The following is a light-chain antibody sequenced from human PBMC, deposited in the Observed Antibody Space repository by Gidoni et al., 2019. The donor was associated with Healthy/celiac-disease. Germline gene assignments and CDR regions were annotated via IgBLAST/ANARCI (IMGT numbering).Light chain of an antibody. CDR2: LGS. CDR1: QSLLHSNGYNY. V-gene: IGKV2-28*01. CDR3: MQALQTPWT. Sequence: DSVMTQAPLSLPVTPGEQASISCRSSQSLLHSNGYNYLDWYLQKPGQSPQLLIYLGSNRASGVPDRFSGSGSGTDFTLKISRVEAEDVGVYYCMQALQTPWTFGQXTKVEIK. J-gene: IGKJ1*01.